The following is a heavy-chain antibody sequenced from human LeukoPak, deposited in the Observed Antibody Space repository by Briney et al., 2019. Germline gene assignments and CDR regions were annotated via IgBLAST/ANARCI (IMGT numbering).Heavy chain of an antibody. D-gene: IGHD2-21*01. V-gene: IGHV3-23*01. J-gene: IGHJ3*02. CDR3: AKGCGGDCYSDEDDAFDI. CDR1: GFTFSSYA. CDR2: ISGSGGST. Sequence: LPGGSLRLSCAASGFTFSSYAMSWVRQAPGKGLEWVSAISGSGGSTYYADSVKGRFTISRDNSKNTLYLQMNSLRAEDTAVYYCAKGCGGDCYSDEDDAFDIWSQGTMVTVSS.